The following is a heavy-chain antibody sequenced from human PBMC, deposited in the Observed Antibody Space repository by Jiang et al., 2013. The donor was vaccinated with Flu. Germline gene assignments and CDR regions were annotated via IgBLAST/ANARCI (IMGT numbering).Heavy chain of an antibody. CDR3: ARATRDYGPPYFQLTPWDGPPYFQH. CDR2: IYYSGST. V-gene: IGHV4-59*01. J-gene: IGHJ1*01. Sequence: GPGLVKPSETLSLTCTVSGGSISSYYWSWIRQPPGKGLEWIGYIYYSGSTNYNPSLKSRVTISVDTSKNQFSLKLSSVTAADTAVYYCARATRDYGPPYFQLTPWDGPPYFQHWGQGTLVTVSS. CDR1: GGSISSYY. D-gene: IGHD4/OR15-4a*01.